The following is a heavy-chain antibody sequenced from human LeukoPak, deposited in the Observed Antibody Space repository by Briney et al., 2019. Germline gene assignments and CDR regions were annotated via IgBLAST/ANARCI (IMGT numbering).Heavy chain of an antibody. CDR1: GGSFSGYY. J-gene: IGHJ6*02. Sequence: PSETLSLTCAVYGGSFSGYYWSWIRQPPGKGLEWIGEINHSGSTNYNPSLKSRVTISVDTSKNQFSLKLSSVTAADTAVYYCARNWGPSIAAARRRQNPSDVWGQGTTVNVSS. CDR3: ARNWGPSIAAARRRQNPSDV. D-gene: IGHD6-13*01. V-gene: IGHV4-34*01. CDR2: INHSGST.